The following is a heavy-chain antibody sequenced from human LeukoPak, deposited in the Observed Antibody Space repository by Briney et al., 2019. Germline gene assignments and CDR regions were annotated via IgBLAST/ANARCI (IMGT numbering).Heavy chain of an antibody. CDR2: LKHDGIEK. CDR3: AREGMFRGVPDAFDM. D-gene: IGHD3-10*01. J-gene: IGHJ3*02. CDR1: GFAFSSYW. V-gene: IGHV3-7*01. Sequence: GGSLRLSCAASGFAFSSYWLDWVRQAPGKGPEWVANLKHDGIEKYLVDSVKGRFAISRDNAKNLLYLQMNNLRVEDTAVYYCAREGMFRGVPDAFDMWGQGTMVTVSS.